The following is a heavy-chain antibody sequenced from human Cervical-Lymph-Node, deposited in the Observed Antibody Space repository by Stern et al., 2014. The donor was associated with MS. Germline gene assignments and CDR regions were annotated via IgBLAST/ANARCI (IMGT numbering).Heavy chain of an antibody. Sequence: QVQLQESGPGLVKPSETLSLTCTVSGGSISSYYWSWIRQPPGKGLEWIGYIYYSGSTNYNPSLKSRVTISVDTSKNQFSLKLSSVTAADTAVYYCARGARVPARYYFDYWGQGTLVTVSS. CDR1: GGSISSYY. D-gene: IGHD3-10*01. CDR3: ARGARVPARYYFDY. V-gene: IGHV4-59*01. CDR2: IYYSGST. J-gene: IGHJ4*02.